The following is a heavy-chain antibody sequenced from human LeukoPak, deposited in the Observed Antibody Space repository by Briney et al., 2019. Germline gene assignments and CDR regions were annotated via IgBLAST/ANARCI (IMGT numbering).Heavy chain of an antibody. CDR1: GFTFSNAW. J-gene: IGHJ4*02. V-gene: IGHV3-15*01. Sequence: GGSLRLSCAASGFTFSNAWMSWVRQAPGKGLEWVGRIKSKTDGGTTDYAAPVKGRFTISRDDSKNTLYLQMNSLETEDTAVYYCTTEYYDFWSGYYTDWGQGTLVTVSS. CDR2: IKSKTDGGTT. D-gene: IGHD3-3*01. CDR3: TTEYYDFWSGYYTD.